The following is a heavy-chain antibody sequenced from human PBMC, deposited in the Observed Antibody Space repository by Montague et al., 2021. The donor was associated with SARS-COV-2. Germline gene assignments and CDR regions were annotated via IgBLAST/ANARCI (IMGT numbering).Heavy chain of an antibody. D-gene: IGHD3-10*01. V-gene: IGHV4-61*01. CDR2: IFYTGSA. CDR3: ARVGNYLGVY. CDR1: SDSVSSGKYF. Sequence: SETLSLTCTVSSDSVSSGKYFWTWIRQPPGKGLEWIGYIFYTGSANYNPSFKSRVTISVDTSNNQFSLKLKSMSAADTAVCYCARVGNYLGVYWGQGILVTVSS. J-gene: IGHJ4*02.